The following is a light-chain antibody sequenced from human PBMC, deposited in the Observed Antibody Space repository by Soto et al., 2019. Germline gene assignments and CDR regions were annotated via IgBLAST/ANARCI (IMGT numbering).Light chain of an antibody. CDR3: QQYDSYVLT. CDR2: DAS. V-gene: IGKV1-5*01. Sequence: DTQMTQSPSTLSASVGDRVTITCRASQSISSRLAWYQQKPGKAPKVLIYDASNLETGVPSRFSGSGSGTEFTLTISSLQPDDFASYYCQQYDSYVLTFGGGTKVQIK. CDR1: QSISSR. J-gene: IGKJ4*01.